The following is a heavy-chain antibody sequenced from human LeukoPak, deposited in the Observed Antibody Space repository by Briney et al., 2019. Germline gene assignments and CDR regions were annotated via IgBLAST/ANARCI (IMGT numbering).Heavy chain of an antibody. V-gene: IGHV1-8*01. Sequence: ASVKVSCKASGYTFTSYDINWVRQATGQGLEWMGWMNPNSGNTGYAQEFQGRVTMTRNTSISTAYMELSSLRSEDTAVYYCTRHYDFWSGPSGNDYWGQGTLVTVSS. CDR1: GYTFTSYD. CDR2: MNPNSGNT. J-gene: IGHJ4*02. CDR3: TRHYDFWSGPSGNDY. D-gene: IGHD3-3*01.